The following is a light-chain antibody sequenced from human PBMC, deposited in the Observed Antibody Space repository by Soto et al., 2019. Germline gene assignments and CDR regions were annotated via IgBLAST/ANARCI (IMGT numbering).Light chain of an antibody. CDR2: AAS. J-gene: IGKJ1*01. CDR3: QQRKT. Sequence: DIQMTQSPSSLYASVGDRVTITCRASQSISSYLNWYQQKPGKDPKLLIYAASSLQSGVPSRFSGSGSGTDFTLTISSLQPEDFATYYCQQRKTFGQGTKVEIK. V-gene: IGKV1-39*01. CDR1: QSISSY.